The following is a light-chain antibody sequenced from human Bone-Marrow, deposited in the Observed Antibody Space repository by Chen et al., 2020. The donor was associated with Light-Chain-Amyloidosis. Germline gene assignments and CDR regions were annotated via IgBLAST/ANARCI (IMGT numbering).Light chain of an antibody. J-gene: IGLJ1*01. V-gene: IGLV2-14*01. Sequence: QSALTQPASVSGSPVQSITISCTGTSGDVGTYNYVSWYQQHPGKAPKVMIYAVSNRPSVVSNRFSGSKSGNTASLTISGLQAEDEADYYCSSFTSSSSYVFGPGTKVTVL. CDR2: AVS. CDR3: SSFTSSSSYV. CDR1: SGDVGTYNY.